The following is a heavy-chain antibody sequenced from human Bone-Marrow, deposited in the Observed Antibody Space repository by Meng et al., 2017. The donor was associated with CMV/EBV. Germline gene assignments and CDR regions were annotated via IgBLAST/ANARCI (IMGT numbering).Heavy chain of an antibody. CDR1: GGSISSYY. CDR3: ARLPAAKHNWCDP. D-gene: IGHD2-2*01. Sequence: GSLRLSCTVSGGSISSYYWSWIRQPPGKGLEWIGYIYYSGSTNYNPSLKSRVTISVDTSKNQFSLKLSSVTAADTAVYYCARLPAAKHNWCDPWGQGTLVNVDS. CDR2: IYYSGST. J-gene: IGHJ5*02. V-gene: IGHV4-59*01.